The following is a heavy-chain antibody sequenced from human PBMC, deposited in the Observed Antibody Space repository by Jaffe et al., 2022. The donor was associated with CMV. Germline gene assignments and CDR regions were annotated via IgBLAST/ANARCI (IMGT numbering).Heavy chain of an antibody. V-gene: IGHV3-64*01. D-gene: IGHD2-15*01. CDR3: ASTLGDAFDI. J-gene: IGHJ3*02. Sequence: EVQLVESGGGLVQPGGSLRLSCAASGFTFSSYAMHWVRQAPGKGLEYVSAISSNGGSTYYANSVKGRFTISRDNSKNTLYLQMGSLRAEDMAVYYCASTLGDAFDIWGQGTMVTVSS. CDR1: GFTFSSYA. CDR2: ISSNGGST.